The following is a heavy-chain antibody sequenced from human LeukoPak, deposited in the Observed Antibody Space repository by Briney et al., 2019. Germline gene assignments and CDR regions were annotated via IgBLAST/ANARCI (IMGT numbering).Heavy chain of an antibody. V-gene: IGHV3-23*01. J-gene: IGHJ4*02. CDR2: ITDDGGDT. CDR3: AKGSSSSRPYYFDY. CDR1: GLTFSSYS. Sequence: AGSLRLSCAAAGLTFSSYSMGWVRPAPGEWREWVSAITDDGGDTFHADSVKGRFTISRDNSKNTLYLQMSSLRAEDTAVYYCAKGSSSSRPYYFDYWGQGTLVTVSS. D-gene: IGHD2-2*01.